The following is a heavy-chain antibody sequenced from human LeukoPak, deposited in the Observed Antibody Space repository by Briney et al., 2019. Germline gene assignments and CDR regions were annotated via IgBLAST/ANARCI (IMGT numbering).Heavy chain of an antibody. J-gene: IGHJ4*02. V-gene: IGHV2-5*02. CDR1: GFSLSTNGVG. CDR3: AGTKNQYNFDY. CDR2: IYWDDDK. D-gene: IGHD1-14*01. Sequence: SGPTLVNPPQTLTLTCTFSGFSLSTNGVGVGWIRQPPGKALEWLAVIYWDDDKRYSPSLKSRLTITKDTSKNQVVLTMTNMDPVDTATYYCAGTKNQYNFDYWGQGTLVTVSS.